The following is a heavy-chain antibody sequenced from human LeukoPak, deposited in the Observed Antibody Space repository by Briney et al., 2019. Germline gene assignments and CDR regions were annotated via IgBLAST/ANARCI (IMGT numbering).Heavy chain of an antibody. CDR1: GGSCDDYY. J-gene: IGHJ5*02. D-gene: IGHD5-24*01. V-gene: IGHV4-34*01. CDR3: ARGRDRSKAGDL. Sequence: SETLSLTCAVHGGSCDDYYCSWIRQPPGKGLEWIGEIRPHGIFYYNSSLTSRVTISIDTSKSQFSLRLTSVTAADTAFYYCARGRDRSKAGDLWGQGSLVIVSS. CDR2: IRPHGIF.